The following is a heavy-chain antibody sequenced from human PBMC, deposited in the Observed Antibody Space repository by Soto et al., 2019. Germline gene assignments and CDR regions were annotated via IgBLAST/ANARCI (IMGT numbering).Heavy chain of an antibody. CDR3: ARVRGRLWFGELKGNYYYYGMDV. V-gene: IGHV4-61*01. CDR1: GGSVSSGSYY. CDR2: IYYSGST. Sequence: ETLSLTCTVSGGSVSSGSYYWSWIRQPPGKGLEWIGYIYYSGSTNYNPSLKSRVTISVDTSKNQFSLKLSSVTAADTAVYYCARVRGRLWFGELKGNYYYYGMDVWGQGTTVTVS. J-gene: IGHJ6*02. D-gene: IGHD3-10*01.